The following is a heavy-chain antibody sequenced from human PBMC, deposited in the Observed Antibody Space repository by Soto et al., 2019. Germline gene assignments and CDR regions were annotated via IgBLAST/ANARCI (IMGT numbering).Heavy chain of an antibody. Sequence: SLRLSCAASGFTFSSYAMSWVRQAPGKGLEWVSAISGSGGSTYYADSVKGRFTISRDNSKNTLYLQMNSLRAEDTAVYYCARGLSYSSSAPGDWFDPWGQGTLVTVSS. V-gene: IGHV3-23*01. D-gene: IGHD6-6*01. CDR3: ARGLSYSSSAPGDWFDP. CDR1: GFTFSSYA. J-gene: IGHJ5*02. CDR2: ISGSGGST.